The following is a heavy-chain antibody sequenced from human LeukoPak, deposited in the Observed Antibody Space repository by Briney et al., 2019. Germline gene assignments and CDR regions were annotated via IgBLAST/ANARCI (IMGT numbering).Heavy chain of an antibody. V-gene: IGHV3-30*03. CDR3: ARVTVTNDY. CDR2: ISYDGSNK. J-gene: IGHJ4*02. Sequence: SLRLFCAASGFTFSIYGMHWVRQAPGKGLEWVAVISYDGSNKYYADSVKGRFTISRDNSKNTLYLQMNSLRAEDTAVYYCARVTVTNDYWGQGTLVTVSS. D-gene: IGHD4-17*01. CDR1: GFTFSIYG.